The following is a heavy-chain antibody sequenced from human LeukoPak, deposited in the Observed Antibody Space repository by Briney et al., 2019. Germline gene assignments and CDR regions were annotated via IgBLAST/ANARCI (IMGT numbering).Heavy chain of an antibody. J-gene: IGHJ3*02. Sequence: KPSETLSLTCTVSGCSISSNNYYWGWIRQPPGKGLEWIGRIYYGGSTYYNPSLKSRVTISVDTSKNQFSLRLSSGTAADTAVYYCARLHLVRTPDAFDIWGQGTIVIVSS. CDR1: GCSISSNNYY. CDR2: IYYGGST. V-gene: IGHV4-39*01. D-gene: IGHD6-13*01. CDR3: ARLHLVRTPDAFDI.